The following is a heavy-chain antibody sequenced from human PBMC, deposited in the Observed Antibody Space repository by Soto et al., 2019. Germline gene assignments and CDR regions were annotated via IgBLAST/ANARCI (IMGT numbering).Heavy chain of an antibody. Sequence: QVQLQESGPGLVKPSQTLSLTCTVSGGSISSGRYYWSWIRQHPGKGLEWIGNIHNSGSTYYNPSLKCRATISVVTSKNQFSLKLSSVTAGDSDVSSCARAPSDYALDVWGQGTTVTVSS. J-gene: IGHJ6*02. CDR1: GGSISSGRYY. CDR2: IHNSGST. V-gene: IGHV4-31*03. CDR3: ARAPSDYALDV.